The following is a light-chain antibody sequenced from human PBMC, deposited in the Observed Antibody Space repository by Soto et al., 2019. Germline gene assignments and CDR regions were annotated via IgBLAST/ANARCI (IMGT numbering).Light chain of an antibody. CDR2: DAS. Sequence: EIVMTQSPATLSVSPGERATLSCRASQSVSTNLAWYQQKPGQAPRLLISDASNRATGIPARFSGSGSGTDFTLTISSLEPEDFAVYYCQQRSNWLFTFGPGTKVDIK. J-gene: IGKJ3*01. V-gene: IGKV3-11*01. CDR3: QQRSNWLFT. CDR1: QSVSTN.